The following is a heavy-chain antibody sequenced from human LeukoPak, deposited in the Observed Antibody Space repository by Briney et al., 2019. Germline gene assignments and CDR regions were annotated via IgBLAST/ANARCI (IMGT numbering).Heavy chain of an antibody. V-gene: IGHV4-4*02. Sequence: SETLSLTCAVSDGSISSNDWWSWVRQPPGKGLEWIGEISHSGSTNDNPSLKSRVTLSVDKSKNQFSLKLSSVTAADTAMYYCARVYQRGSYAWFDPWGQGTLVTVSS. J-gene: IGHJ5*02. D-gene: IGHD2-15*01. CDR2: ISHSGST. CDR3: ARVYQRGSYAWFDP. CDR1: DGSISSNDW.